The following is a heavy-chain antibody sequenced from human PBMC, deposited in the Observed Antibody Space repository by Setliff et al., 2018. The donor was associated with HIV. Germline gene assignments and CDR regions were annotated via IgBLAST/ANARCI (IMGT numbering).Heavy chain of an antibody. CDR2: ISTYSDET. CDR3: ARDVEHMMDV. V-gene: IGHV1-18*01. Sequence: ASVKVSCKPSGYTFTTYGLSWVRQAPGQGLEWMGWISTYSDETSSSQNLQGRLTMTIDTATSTAYMELRSLRFDDTAVYYCARDVEHMMDVWGQGTTVTVSS. J-gene: IGHJ6*02. CDR1: GYTFTTYG.